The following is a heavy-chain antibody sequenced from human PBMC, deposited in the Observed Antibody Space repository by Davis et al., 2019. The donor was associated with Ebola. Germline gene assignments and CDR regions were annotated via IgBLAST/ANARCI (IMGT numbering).Heavy chain of an antibody. V-gene: IGHV3-7*01. Sequence: GESLKISCAASGFTFSTYWMSWVRQAPGKGLEWVANIKLDGSEKYYVDSVKGRFTISRDHAKNSLYLKMNSLRAEDTAVYYCARLRGFDYWGQGTLVTVSS. CDR2: IKLDGSEK. J-gene: IGHJ4*02. CDR1: GFTFSTYW. D-gene: IGHD3-16*01. CDR3: ARLRGFDY.